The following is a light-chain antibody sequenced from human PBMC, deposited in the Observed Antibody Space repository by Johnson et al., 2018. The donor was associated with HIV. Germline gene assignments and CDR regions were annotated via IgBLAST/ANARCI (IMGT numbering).Light chain of an antibody. J-gene: IGLJ1*01. CDR2: ENN. CDR3: GTWDSSLSAYV. CDR1: SSNIGNNY. V-gene: IGLV1-51*02. Sequence: VSAAPGQKVTISCSGSSSNIGNNYVSWYQQLPRGAPKLLIYENNKRPSGIPDRFSGSKSGTSATLDITGLQSGDEADYYCGTWDSSLSAYVFGNGTKVTVL.